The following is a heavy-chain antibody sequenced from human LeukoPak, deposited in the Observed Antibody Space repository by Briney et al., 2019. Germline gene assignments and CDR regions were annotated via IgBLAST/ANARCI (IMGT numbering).Heavy chain of an antibody. Sequence: GGSLRLSCAASGLTFKNFAMSWVRQAPGKGLEWLAVTSGDEDRTHYADSVRGHFVISTDNSKNTSFLHMNSLRAEDTAVYYCARPESGNYYFDYWGQGTLVIVSS. CDR3: ARPESGNYYFDY. CDR2: TSGDEDRT. J-gene: IGHJ4*02. CDR1: GLTFKNFA. D-gene: IGHD1-26*01. V-gene: IGHV3-23*01.